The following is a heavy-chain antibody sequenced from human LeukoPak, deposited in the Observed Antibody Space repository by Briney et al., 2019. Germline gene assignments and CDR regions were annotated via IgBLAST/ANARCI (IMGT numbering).Heavy chain of an antibody. CDR3: ARGPVDTIVGVVIPRNTWFDP. CDR1: GGSISSGGYY. Sequence: PSETLSLTCTVSGGSISSGGYYWSWTRQHPGKSLEWIGYIYYSGSTYYNPSRKTRVTISVYTTKNQFYLKLSSVTAADAAVYYWARGPVDTIVGVVIPRNTWFDPWGQGTLVTVSS. D-gene: IGHD3-3*01. CDR2: IYYSGST. J-gene: IGHJ5*02. V-gene: IGHV4-31*03.